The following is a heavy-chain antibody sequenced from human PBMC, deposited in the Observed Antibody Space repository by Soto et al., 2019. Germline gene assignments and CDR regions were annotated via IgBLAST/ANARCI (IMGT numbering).Heavy chain of an antibody. CDR1: GYSFTGYS. CDR2: INPDSGAT. V-gene: IGHV1-2*02. Sequence: HEHLVQSGAEVKRPGASLKVSCKASGYSFTGYSIHWVRQAPGQGLEWMGWINPDSGATNYAQNFQGRVTLTSDTSIRTASMDLTSLTSDDTAVYYCARGDYGTGGYPFPYFDYWGQGTLVIVSS. J-gene: IGHJ4*02. CDR3: ARGDYGTGGYPFPYFDY. D-gene: IGHD2-8*02.